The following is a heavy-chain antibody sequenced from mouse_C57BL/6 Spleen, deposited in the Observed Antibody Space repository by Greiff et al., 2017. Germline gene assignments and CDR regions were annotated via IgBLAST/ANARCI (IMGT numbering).Heavy chain of an antibody. CDR2: IDPSDSYT. CDR1: GYTFTSYW. Sequence: QVQLQQPGAELVMPGASVKLSCKASGYTFTSYWMHWVKQRPGQGLEWIGEIDPSDSYTNYNQKFKGKSTLTVDKSSSTAYMQLSSLTSEDSAVYYCARERGKAAQATLFADWGQGTLVTVSA. D-gene: IGHD3-2*02. J-gene: IGHJ3*01. CDR3: ARERGKAAQATLFAD. V-gene: IGHV1-69*01.